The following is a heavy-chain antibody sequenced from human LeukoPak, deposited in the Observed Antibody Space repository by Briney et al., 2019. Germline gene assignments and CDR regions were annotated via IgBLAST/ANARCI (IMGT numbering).Heavy chain of an antibody. J-gene: IGHJ4*02. V-gene: IGHV3-30*02. CDR3: APGYDILTGYYRRGAFDY. CDR2: IRYDGSNK. CDR1: GFTFSSYG. D-gene: IGHD3-9*01. Sequence: PGGSLRLSCAASGFTFSSYGMHWVRQAPGKGLEWVAFIRYDGSNKYYAESVKGRFTISRDNSKNTLYLQMNSLRAEDTAVYYCAPGYDILTGYYRRGAFDYWGQGTLVTVSS.